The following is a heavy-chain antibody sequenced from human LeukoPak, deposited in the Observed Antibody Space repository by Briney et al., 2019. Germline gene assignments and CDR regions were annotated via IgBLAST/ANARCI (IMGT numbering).Heavy chain of an antibody. D-gene: IGHD6-19*01. V-gene: IGHV1-8*01. J-gene: IGHJ4*02. CDR1: GYTFTNND. Sequence: ASVTVSCKASGYTFTNNDINWVRQATGQGIEWMGWVSPDSGDTGYAPSFRGRVTMTTDTSINTAYMELTSLTSEDTAIYYCTRGRAAGDWGQGTLVTVSS. CDR3: TRGRAAGD. CDR2: VSPDSGDT.